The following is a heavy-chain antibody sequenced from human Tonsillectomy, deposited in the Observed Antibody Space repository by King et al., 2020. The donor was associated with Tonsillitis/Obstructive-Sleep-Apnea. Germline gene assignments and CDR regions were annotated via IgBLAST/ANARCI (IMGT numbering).Heavy chain of an antibody. CDR3: ARSGTASGYDSEAYYYYYYMDV. D-gene: IGHD5-12*01. Sequence: VQLVESGAEVKKPGESLRISCKGSGYSFTSYWISWVRQMPGKGLEWMGRSDPSDSYTNYSPSFQGHVTISADKSISTASLQWSSLKASDTAMYYCARSGTASGYDSEAYYYYYYMDVWGKGTTVTVSS. CDR1: GYSFTSYW. V-gene: IGHV5-10-1*01. CDR2: SDPSDSYT. J-gene: IGHJ6*03.